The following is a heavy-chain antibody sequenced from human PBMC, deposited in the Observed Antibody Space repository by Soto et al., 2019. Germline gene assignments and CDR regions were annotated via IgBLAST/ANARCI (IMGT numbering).Heavy chain of an antibody. D-gene: IGHD2-2*01. J-gene: IGHJ5*02. Sequence: GGSLRLSCAASGFTFSSYCMSWVRQAPGKGLEWVSTINGSGSSIYYVDSVKGRFTISRDNSKNTLYLQMNSLRAEDTAVYYCAKAYRYCSSTSCYGGFDPWGQGTLVTVSS. V-gene: IGHV3-23*01. CDR3: AKAYRYCSSTSCYGGFDP. CDR2: INGSGSSI. CDR1: GFTFSSYC.